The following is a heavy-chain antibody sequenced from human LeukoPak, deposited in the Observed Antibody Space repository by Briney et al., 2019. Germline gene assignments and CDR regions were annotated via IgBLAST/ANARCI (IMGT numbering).Heavy chain of an antibody. D-gene: IGHD2-2*01. CDR3: ARSAVVPAAISARSINCFDP. Sequence: ASVKVSCKASGYTFTGYYMHWVRQAPGQGLEWMGRINPNSGGTNYAQKFQGRVTMTRDTSISTAYMELSRLRSDDTAVYYCARSAVVPAAISARSINCFDPWGQGTLVTVSS. CDR1: GYTFTGYY. V-gene: IGHV1-2*06. J-gene: IGHJ5*02. CDR2: INPNSGGT.